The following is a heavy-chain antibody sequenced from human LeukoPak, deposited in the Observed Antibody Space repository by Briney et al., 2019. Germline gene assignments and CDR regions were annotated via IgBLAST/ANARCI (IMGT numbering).Heavy chain of an antibody. CDR3: ARVFVADYYGSGSYYGHFDY. CDR2: IKQDGREK. CDR1: GFTFSSDW. V-gene: IGHV3-7*01. D-gene: IGHD3-10*01. J-gene: IGHJ4*02. Sequence: GGSLRLSCAASGFTFSSDWMSWVRQAPGKGLEWVANIKQDGREKYYVASVKGRVTISRDNAKNSLYLQMNSLRAEDTAVYYCARVFVADYYGSGSYYGHFDYWGQGTLVTVSS.